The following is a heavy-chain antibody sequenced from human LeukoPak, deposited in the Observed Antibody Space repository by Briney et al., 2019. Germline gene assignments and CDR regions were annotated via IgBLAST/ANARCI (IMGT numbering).Heavy chain of an antibody. V-gene: IGHV3-13*01. CDR3: ARGGRSSDTFDF. J-gene: IGHJ4*02. CDR1: GVVFSRND. D-gene: IGHD1-26*01. CDR2: IGVVSET. Sequence: PGGSLRLSCAASGVVFSRNDMHWVRQVTGQGLEWVRTIGVVSETYSSASVKGRFTISREDDKNSMYLQMNSLTAGDTGVYYCARGGRSSDTFDFGGQGTLVTVSS.